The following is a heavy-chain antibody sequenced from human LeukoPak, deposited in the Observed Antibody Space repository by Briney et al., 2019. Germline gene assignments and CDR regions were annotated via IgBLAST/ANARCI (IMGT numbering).Heavy chain of an antibody. CDR3: ARERKWLGSPLHTRDVRYGMDV. V-gene: IGHV4-39*07. CDR1: GGSISSSSYY. J-gene: IGHJ6*02. D-gene: IGHD2-8*01. Sequence: PSETLSLTCTVSGGSISSSSYYWGWIRQPPGKGLEWIGSIYYSGSTYYNPSLKSRVTISVGTAKNQFSLKLSSVTAADTAVYYCARERKWLGSPLHTRDVRYGMDVWGQGTTVTVSS. CDR2: IYYSGST.